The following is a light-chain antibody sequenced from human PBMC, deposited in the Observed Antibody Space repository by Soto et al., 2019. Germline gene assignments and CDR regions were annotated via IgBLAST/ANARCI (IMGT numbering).Light chain of an antibody. CDR2: GAS. Sequence: EIVMTQSPATLSVSPGERATLSCRASQSVNIYLAWYQQKPGQAPRLLIFGASSRATGIPARFSGSGSGTEFNLTISSLQSEDFAVYYCQQYGSSPPYTFGQGTKLEIK. CDR1: QSVNIY. J-gene: IGKJ2*01. V-gene: IGKV3D-15*01. CDR3: QQYGSSPPYT.